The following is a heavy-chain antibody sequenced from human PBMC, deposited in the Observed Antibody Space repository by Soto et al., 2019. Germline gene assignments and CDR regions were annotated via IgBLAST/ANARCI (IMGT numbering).Heavy chain of an antibody. CDR1: GFNFKKFA. CDR3: AKADGQQWRIPHLDN. J-gene: IGHJ4*02. Sequence: EVQLLESGGGVVQPGGSLRLSCVASGFNFKKFAMAWVRQAAGEGLEWVSGISCCGGSASYADSVKGRFSIARDDSKNTVSLQLNSLRVEDTAQYYCAKADGQQWRIPHLDNWGQGTLVTAS. V-gene: IGHV3-23*01. CDR2: ISCCGGSA. D-gene: IGHD6-19*01.